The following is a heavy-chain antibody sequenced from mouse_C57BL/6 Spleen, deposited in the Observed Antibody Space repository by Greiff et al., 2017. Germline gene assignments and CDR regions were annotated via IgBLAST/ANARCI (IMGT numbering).Heavy chain of an antibody. CDR1: GYSITSGYY. V-gene: IGHV3-6*01. CDR3: ARGLTGNFDY. Sequence: LPQSGPGLVKPSQSLSLTCSVTGYSITSGYYWNWIRQFPGNKLEWMGYISYDGSNNYNPSLKNRISITRDTSKNQFFLKLNSVTTEDTATYYCARGLTGNFDYWGQGTTLTVSS. D-gene: IGHD4-1*01. CDR2: ISYDGSN. J-gene: IGHJ2*01.